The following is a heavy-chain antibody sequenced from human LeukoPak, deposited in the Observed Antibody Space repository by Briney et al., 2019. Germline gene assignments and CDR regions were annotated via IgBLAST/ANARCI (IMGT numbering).Heavy chain of an antibody. CDR3: ARDARPLLDYGDLGY. D-gene: IGHD4-17*01. CDR1: GYTLTELS. Sequence: SVKVSCKVSGYTLTELSMHWVRQAPGKGLEWMGGIIPIFGTANYAQKFQGRVTITADESTSTAYMELSSLRSEDTAVYYCARDARPLLDYGDLGYWGQGTLVTVSS. CDR2: IIPIFGTA. J-gene: IGHJ4*02. V-gene: IGHV1-69*13.